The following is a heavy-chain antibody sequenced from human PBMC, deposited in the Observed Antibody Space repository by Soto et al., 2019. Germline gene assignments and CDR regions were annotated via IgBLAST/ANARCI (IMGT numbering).Heavy chain of an antibody. CDR1: GFTVSSNY. CDR3: ATWYSSTSAEYFQH. J-gene: IGHJ1*01. Sequence: GGSLRLSCAASGFTVSSNYMSWVRQAPGKGLEWVSVIYSGGSTYYADSVKGRFTISRDNSKNTLYLQMNSLRAEDTAMYYCATWYSSTSAEYFQHWGQGTLVTVSS. V-gene: IGHV3-53*01. CDR2: IYSGGST. D-gene: IGHD6-6*01.